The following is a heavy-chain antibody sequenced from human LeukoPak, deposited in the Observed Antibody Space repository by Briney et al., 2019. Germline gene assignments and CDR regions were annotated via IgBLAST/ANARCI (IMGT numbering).Heavy chain of an antibody. Sequence: GGSLRLSCTVSGFTFDDYAMHWVRHTPGKGLEWVAGITWNRDNIGYGDSVKGRFTISRDNSKNTLYLQMNSLRAEDTAVYYCARGPDIAVAGTYYYGMDVWGQGTTVTVSS. D-gene: IGHD6-19*01. CDR3: ARGPDIAVAGTYYYGMDV. J-gene: IGHJ6*02. V-gene: IGHV3-9*01. CDR2: ITWNRDNI. CDR1: GFTFDDYA.